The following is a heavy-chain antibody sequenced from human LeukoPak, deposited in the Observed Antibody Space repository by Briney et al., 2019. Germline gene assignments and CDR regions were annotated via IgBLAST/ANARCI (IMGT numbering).Heavy chain of an antibody. CDR3: ARVQGIVVVPAAIPPDDP. CDR2: ISAYNGNT. J-gene: IGHJ5*02. V-gene: IGHV1-18*01. Sequence: ASVKVSCKASGYTFTSYGISWVRQAPGQGLEWMGWISAYNGNTNYAQKLQGRVTMTTDTSTSTAYMELRSLRSDDTAVYYCARVQGIVVVPAAIPPDDPWGQGTLVTVSS. CDR1: GYTFTSYG. D-gene: IGHD2-2*01.